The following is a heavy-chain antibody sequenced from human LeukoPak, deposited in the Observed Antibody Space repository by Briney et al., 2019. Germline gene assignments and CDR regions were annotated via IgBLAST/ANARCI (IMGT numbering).Heavy chain of an antibody. CDR2: ISSSSSYI. CDR3: ARTGYSYGYLSNWFDP. Sequence: GGSLRLSCAASGFTFSNYSMNWVRQAPGKGLEWVSSISSSSSYIYYADSVKGRFTISRDNAKNSLYLQMNSLRAEDTAVYYCARTGYSYGYLSNWFDPWGQGTLVTVSS. J-gene: IGHJ5*02. D-gene: IGHD5-18*01. V-gene: IGHV3-21*01. CDR1: GFTFSNYS.